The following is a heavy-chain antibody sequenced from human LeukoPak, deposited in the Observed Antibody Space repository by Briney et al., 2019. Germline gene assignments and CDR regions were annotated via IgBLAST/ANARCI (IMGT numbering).Heavy chain of an antibody. CDR3: ATNMRVAVAGTWNY. J-gene: IGHJ4*02. CDR1: GFTFSSYW. CDR2: IKQDGSEK. Sequence: GGSLRLSCAASGFTFSSYWMSWVRQTPGKGLEWVANIKQDGSEKYYVDSVKGRFTISRDNAKNSLYLQMNSLRAEDTAVYYCATNMRVAVAGTWNYWGQETLVTVSS. D-gene: IGHD6-19*01. V-gene: IGHV3-7*01.